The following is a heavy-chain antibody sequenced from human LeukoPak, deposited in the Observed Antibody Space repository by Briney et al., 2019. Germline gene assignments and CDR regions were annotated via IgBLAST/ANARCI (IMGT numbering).Heavy chain of an antibody. Sequence: PGGSLRLSCGASGFTFSSYEMNWVRQAPGKGLEWVSYISSSGSTIYYSDSVKGGFTISRDNAKNSLYLQMNSLRAEDTAVYYCARVGYSYGLDYFDYWGQGNLVTVSS. D-gene: IGHD5-18*01. CDR2: ISSSGSTI. CDR3: ARVGYSYGLDYFDY. J-gene: IGHJ4*02. CDR1: GFTFSSYE. V-gene: IGHV3-48*03.